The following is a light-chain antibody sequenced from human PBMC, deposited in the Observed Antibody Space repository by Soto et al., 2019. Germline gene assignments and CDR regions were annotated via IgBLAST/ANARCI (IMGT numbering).Light chain of an antibody. CDR1: QSVSSY. J-gene: IGKJ4*01. V-gene: IGKV3-11*01. CDR3: QQRSNWPPLT. CDR2: DAS. Sequence: EIVMTQSPATLSVSPGERATLSCRASQSVSSYLAWYQQKPGQAPRLLIYDASNRATGIPARFSGSGSGTDFTLTISSLEPEDFAVYYCQQRSNWPPLTFGGGTKMDI.